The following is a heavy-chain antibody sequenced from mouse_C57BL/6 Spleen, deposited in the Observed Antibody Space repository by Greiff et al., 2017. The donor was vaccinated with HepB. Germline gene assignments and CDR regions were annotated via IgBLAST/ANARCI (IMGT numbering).Heavy chain of an antibody. CDR3: ARNGYGSRSYAMDY. Sequence: QVQLKQPGAELVRPGSSVKLSCKASGYTFTSYWMDWVKQRPGQGLEWIGNIYPSDSETHYNQKFKDKATLTVDKSSSTAYMQLSSLTSEDSAVYYCARNGYGSRSYAMDYWGQGTSVTVSS. V-gene: IGHV1-61*01. CDR2: IYPSDSET. CDR1: GYTFTSYW. J-gene: IGHJ4*01. D-gene: IGHD1-1*01.